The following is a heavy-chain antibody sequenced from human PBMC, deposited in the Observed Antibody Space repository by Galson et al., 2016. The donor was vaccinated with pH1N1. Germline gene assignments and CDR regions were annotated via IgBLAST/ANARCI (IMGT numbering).Heavy chain of an antibody. J-gene: IGHJ3*01. CDR2: ISGRGGNT. Sequence: SLRLSCAVSGFTFSNYVMSWVRQAPGKGLEWVSVISGRGGNTYYADSVKGRFTISRDNFKNTLYLEMNKLKDDDTAVYYCAKDRSREFLHFPFDAFDVWGQGTMVSVSA. CDR1: GFTFSNYV. V-gene: IGHV3-23*01. CDR3: AKDRSREFLHFPFDAFDV. D-gene: IGHD3-10*01.